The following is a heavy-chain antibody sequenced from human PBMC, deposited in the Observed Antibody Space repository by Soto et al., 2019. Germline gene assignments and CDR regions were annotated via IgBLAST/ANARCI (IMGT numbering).Heavy chain of an antibody. Sequence: EVQLLESGGGLVQPGGSLRLSCAASGFTFSSYAMSWVRQAPGKGLEWVSAISGSGGSTYYADSVKGRFTISRDNSKNTLYLQMISLRAEDTAVYYCAKGGSTGRWPYYYGMDVWGQGTTVTVSS. D-gene: IGHD2-2*01. CDR1: GFTFSSYA. CDR3: AKGGSTGRWPYYYGMDV. CDR2: ISGSGGST. J-gene: IGHJ6*02. V-gene: IGHV3-23*01.